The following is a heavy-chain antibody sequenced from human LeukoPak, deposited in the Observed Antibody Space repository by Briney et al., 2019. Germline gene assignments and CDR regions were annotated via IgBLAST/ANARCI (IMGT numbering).Heavy chain of an antibody. CDR2: ISSSSSYI. Sequence: PGGSLRLSCAASGFTFSSYSMNWVRQAPGKGLEWVSSISSSSSYIYYADSVKGRFTISRDNAKNSLYLQMNSLRAEDTAVYYCARANTVTKDYYYGMDVWGQGTTVTVSS. J-gene: IGHJ6*02. CDR1: GFTFSSYS. D-gene: IGHD4-11*01. V-gene: IGHV3-21*04. CDR3: ARANTVTKDYYYGMDV.